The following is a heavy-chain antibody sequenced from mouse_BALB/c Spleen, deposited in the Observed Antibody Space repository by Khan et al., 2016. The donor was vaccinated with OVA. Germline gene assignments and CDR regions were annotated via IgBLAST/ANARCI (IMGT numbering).Heavy chain of an antibody. V-gene: IGHV5-9*02. CDR1: GVAFSSGD. Sequence: VQLKESGGGLVKPGGSLKLSCAAAGVAFSSGDMSWVRQTPEKRLEWVATISSRGSYTYYPDSVKGRFTISSDNARHTLCRPMGSLRSEDTALYYCAIPPWFAYWGQGPLVTVSA. CDR2: ISSRGSYT. CDR3: AIPPWFAY. J-gene: IGHJ3*01.